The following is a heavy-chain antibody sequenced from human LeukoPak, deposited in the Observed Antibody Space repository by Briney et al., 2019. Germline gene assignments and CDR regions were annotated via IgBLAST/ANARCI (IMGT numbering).Heavy chain of an antibody. CDR2: IYYSGST. V-gene: IGHV4-34*09. CDR1: GGSFSGYY. D-gene: IGHD2-2*01. CDR3: ARVTEYQLLVEAFDI. Sequence: SETLSLTCAVYGGSFSGYYWTWIRQPPGKGLEWIGYIYYSGSTYYNPSLKSRVTISVDTSKNQFSLKLSSVTAADTAVYYCARVTEYQLLVEAFDIWGQGTMVTVSS. J-gene: IGHJ3*02.